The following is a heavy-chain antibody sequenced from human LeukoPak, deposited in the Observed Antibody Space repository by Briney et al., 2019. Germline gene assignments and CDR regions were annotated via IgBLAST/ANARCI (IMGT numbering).Heavy chain of an antibody. D-gene: IGHD3-10*01. Sequence: GGSLRLSCAASGFILRTYWMSWVRQAPGKGLEWVSSITSSSSYIYYADSVKGRFSISRDNAKNSLYLQMNSLRAEDTAVYYCARERGFGELGDYYYYMDVWGKGTTVTISS. CDR1: GFILRTYW. V-gene: IGHV3-21*01. J-gene: IGHJ6*03. CDR3: ARERGFGELGDYYYYMDV. CDR2: ITSSSSYI.